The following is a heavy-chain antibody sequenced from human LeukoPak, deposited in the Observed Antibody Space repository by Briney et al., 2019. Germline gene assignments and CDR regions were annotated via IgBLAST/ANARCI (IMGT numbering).Heavy chain of an antibody. CDR1: GFSFSGYW. Sequence: GGSLRLSCVASGFSFSGYWIYGVRQAPGRGLEWVSRIKTDGSYTNYADSVKGRFTISRDNAKNTVYLEMNSLRVDDTAVYYCGRNLYTWGPGTLVTASA. CDR2: IKTDGSYT. J-gene: IGHJ4*02. CDR3: GRNLYT. V-gene: IGHV3-74*01.